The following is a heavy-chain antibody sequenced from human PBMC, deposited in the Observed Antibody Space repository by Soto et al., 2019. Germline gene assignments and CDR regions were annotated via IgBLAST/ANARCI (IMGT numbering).Heavy chain of an antibody. CDR2: IHYNGNT. CDR3: AREGNLGRWIQPLDS. Sequence: SETLSLTCTVSGDSLSSYSWSWIRPPPGKGLEWIGNIHYNGNTKYSPSLKSRVTMSVDTSKNHFSLKLISVTTADTAVYFCAREGNLGRWIQPLDSWGQGTLVTVSS. J-gene: IGHJ4*02. V-gene: IGHV4-59*01. CDR1: GDSLSSYS. D-gene: IGHD2-2*03.